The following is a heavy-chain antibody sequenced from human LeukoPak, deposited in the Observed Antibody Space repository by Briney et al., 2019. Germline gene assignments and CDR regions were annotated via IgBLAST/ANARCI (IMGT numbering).Heavy chain of an antibody. Sequence: ASVKVSCKASGYTFTGYYMHWVRQAPGQGLEWMGWINPNSGGTKYAQKFQGRVTMTRDTSISTVYMELSSLRSEDTAVYYCARGRDGYNYFYWGQGTLVTVSS. D-gene: IGHD5-24*01. CDR1: GYTFTGYY. CDR3: ARGRDGYNYFY. V-gene: IGHV1-2*02. CDR2: INPNSGGT. J-gene: IGHJ4*02.